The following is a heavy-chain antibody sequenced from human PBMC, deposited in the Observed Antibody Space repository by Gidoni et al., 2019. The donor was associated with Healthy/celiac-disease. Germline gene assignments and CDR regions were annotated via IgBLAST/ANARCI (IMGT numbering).Heavy chain of an antibody. CDR3: ARERDGYIDY. CDR1: G. J-gene: IGHJ4*02. CDR2: IWYDGSNK. V-gene: IGHV3-33*01. Sequence: GMHWVRQAPGKGLERVAVIWYDGSNKYYADSVKGRFTISRDNSKNTLYLQMNSLRAEDTAVYYCARERDGYIDYWGQGTLVTVSS.